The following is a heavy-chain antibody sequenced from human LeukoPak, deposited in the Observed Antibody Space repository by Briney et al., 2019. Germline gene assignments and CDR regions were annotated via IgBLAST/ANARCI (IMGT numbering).Heavy chain of an antibody. V-gene: IGHV3-48*02. CDR2: VSSSISTI. Sequence: GGSLRLSCAASGLTFSSYSMNWVRQAPGKGLEWVSYVSSSISTIYYADSVKGRFTISRDNAKNSLYLQMNSLRDEDTAVYYCASGVVFYDSSGSQFEYWGQGTLVTVSS. CDR1: GLTFSSYS. D-gene: IGHD3-22*01. CDR3: ASGVVFYDSSGSQFEY. J-gene: IGHJ4*02.